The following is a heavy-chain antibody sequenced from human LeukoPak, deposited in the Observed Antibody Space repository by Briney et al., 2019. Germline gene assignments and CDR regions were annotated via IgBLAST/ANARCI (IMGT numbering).Heavy chain of an antibody. Sequence: PSETLSLTCTVSGGSISSSSYYWGWIRQPPGKGLEWIGSIYYSGSTYYNPSLKSRVTISVDTSKNQFSLKLSSVTAADAAVYYCARVGVRLRYAPSFDYWGQGTLVTVSS. J-gene: IGHJ4*02. V-gene: IGHV4-39*07. CDR3: ARVGVRLRYAPSFDY. CDR2: IYYSGST. CDR1: GGSISSSSYY. D-gene: IGHD3-9*01.